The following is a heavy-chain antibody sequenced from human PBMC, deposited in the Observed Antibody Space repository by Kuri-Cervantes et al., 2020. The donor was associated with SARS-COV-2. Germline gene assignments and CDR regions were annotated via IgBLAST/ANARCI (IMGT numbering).Heavy chain of an antibody. D-gene: IGHD3-22*01. V-gene: IGHV3-74*01. CDR2: TNRDGSST. Sequence: GGSLTLSCAAYGSSFSSNWTHWVRQAPGKGLVWVSCTNRDGSSTSYADSVKGRFTISRDNAKYTLYLQMNSLRAEYTAVYYCAREPGGDYYDSSAYYSYDYYGMDFWGQGTTVTVSS. CDR3: AREPGGDYYDSSAYYSYDYYGMDF. J-gene: IGHJ6*02. CDR1: GSSFSSNW.